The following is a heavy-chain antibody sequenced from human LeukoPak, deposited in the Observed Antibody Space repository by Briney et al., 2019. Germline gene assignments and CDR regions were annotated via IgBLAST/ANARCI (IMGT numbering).Heavy chain of an antibody. CDR2: ISSSSSYI. J-gene: IGHJ4*02. Sequence: GGSLRLSCAASGFTFSSYSMNWVRQAPGKGLEWVSSISSSSSYIYYADSVKGRFIISRDNAKNSLYLQMNSLRAEDTAVYYCARDSGRREDYWGQGTLVTVSS. CDR3: ARDSGRREDY. V-gene: IGHV3-21*01. CDR1: GFTFSSYS. D-gene: IGHD1-26*01.